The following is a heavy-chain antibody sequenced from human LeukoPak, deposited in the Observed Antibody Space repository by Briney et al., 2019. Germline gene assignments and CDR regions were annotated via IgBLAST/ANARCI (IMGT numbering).Heavy chain of an antibody. CDR3: AKSPGLITMVRGVITYYFDY. Sequence: GGSLRLSCAASGFTFSSYAMSWVRQAPGKGLEWVSAISGSGGSTYYADSVKGRFTISRDNSKNTLYLQMSSLRAEDTAVYYCAKSPGLITMVRGVITYYFDYWGQGTLVTVSS. J-gene: IGHJ4*02. CDR2: ISGSGGST. CDR1: GFTFSSYA. V-gene: IGHV3-23*01. D-gene: IGHD3-10*01.